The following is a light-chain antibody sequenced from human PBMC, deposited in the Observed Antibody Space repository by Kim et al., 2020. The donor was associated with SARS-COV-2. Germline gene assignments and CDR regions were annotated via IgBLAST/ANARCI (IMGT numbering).Light chain of an antibody. CDR2: EVS. CDR3: CSYAGSSTFYV. V-gene: IGLV2-23*02. Sequence: QSITISCTGTSSDVGSYNLVSWYQQHPGKAPKLMIYEVSKRPSGVSNRFSGSKSGNKASLTISGLQAEDEADYYCCSYAGSSTFYVFGTGTKVTVL. J-gene: IGLJ1*01. CDR1: SSDVGSYNL.